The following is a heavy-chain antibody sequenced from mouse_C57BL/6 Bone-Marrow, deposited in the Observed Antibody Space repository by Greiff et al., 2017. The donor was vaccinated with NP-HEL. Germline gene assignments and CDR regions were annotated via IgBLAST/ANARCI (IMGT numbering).Heavy chain of an antibody. D-gene: IGHD1-1*01. V-gene: IGHV1-74*01. CDR1: GYTFTSYW. CDR3: GSTVVAPFAY. J-gene: IGHJ3*01. CDR2: IHPSDSDT. Sequence: QVQLKEPGAELVKPGASVRVSCKASGYTFTSYWMHWVKQRPGQGLEWIGRIHPSDSDTNYNQKFKGKATLTVDKSSSTAYMQLSSLTSEDSAVYYCGSTVVAPFAYWGQGTLVTVSA.